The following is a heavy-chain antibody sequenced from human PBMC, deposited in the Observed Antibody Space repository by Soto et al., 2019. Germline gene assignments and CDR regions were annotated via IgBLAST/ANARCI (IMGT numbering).Heavy chain of an antibody. V-gene: IGHV3-23*01. CDR2: ISGSSGST. Sequence: GGSLRLSCAASGFTFSSYGMHWVRQAPGKGLEWVSGISGSSGSTYYADSVKGRFTISRDNSKNTLYLQMNSQSAEDTAVYYCAKSRLPRRTFYNWFDPWGQGTLVTVSS. CDR3: AKSRLPRRTFYNWFDP. J-gene: IGHJ5*02. CDR1: GFTFSSYG. D-gene: IGHD1-7*01.